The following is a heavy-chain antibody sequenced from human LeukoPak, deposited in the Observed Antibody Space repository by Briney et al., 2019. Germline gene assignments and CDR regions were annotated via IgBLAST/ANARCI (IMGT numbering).Heavy chain of an antibody. CDR1: GFTFSSYS. V-gene: IGHV3-48*02. D-gene: IGHD4-17*01. J-gene: IGHJ4*02. Sequence: YPGRSLRLSCAASGFTFSSYSMNWVRQAPGKGLEWVSYISSSSSTIYYADSVKGRFTISRDNAKNSLYLQMNSLRDEDTAVYYCARDYGYGDSVDYFDYWGQGTLVTVSS. CDR2: ISSSSSTI. CDR3: ARDYGYGDSVDYFDY.